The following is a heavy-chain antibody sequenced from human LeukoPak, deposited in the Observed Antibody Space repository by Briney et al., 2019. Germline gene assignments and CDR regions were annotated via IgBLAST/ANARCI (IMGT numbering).Heavy chain of an antibody. V-gene: IGHV3-48*04. D-gene: IGHD3-16*01. Sequence: GGSLRLSCAASGFTFSNYNMNWVRQAPGKGLEWVSYISSSSGIIYYADSVKGRFTISRDNAKNTLYLQMNSLRAEDTAVYYCARKSGEGFDYWGQGTLVTVSS. CDR3: ARKSGEGFDY. CDR1: GFTFSNYN. J-gene: IGHJ4*02. CDR2: ISSSSGII.